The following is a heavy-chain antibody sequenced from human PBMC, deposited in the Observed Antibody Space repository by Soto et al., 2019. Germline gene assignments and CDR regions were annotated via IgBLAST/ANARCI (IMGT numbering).Heavy chain of an antibody. D-gene: IGHD3-22*01. CDR2: IIPIFGTA. J-gene: IGHJ4*02. V-gene: IGHV1-69*06. CDR1: GGTFSSYA. Sequence: GASVKVSCKASGGTFSSYAISWVRQAPGQGLEWMGGIIPIFGTANYAQKFQGRVTITADKSTSTAYMELSSLRSEDTAVYYCAMGITMIVVVIKPSRFDYWGEGTLVTVSS. CDR3: AMGITMIVVVIKPSRFDY.